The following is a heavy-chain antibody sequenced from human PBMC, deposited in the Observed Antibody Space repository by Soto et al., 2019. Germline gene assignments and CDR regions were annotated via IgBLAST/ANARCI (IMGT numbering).Heavy chain of an antibody. CDR3: ARVRIAARYFDY. CDR2: INAGNGNT. V-gene: IGHV1-3*01. CDR1: GYTFTSYA. D-gene: IGHD6-6*01. J-gene: IGHJ4*02. Sequence: ASVKVSCKASGYTFTSYAMHWVRQAPGQRLEWMGWINAGNGNTKYSQKFQGRGTITRDTSASTAYMELSSLRSEDTAVYYCARVRIAARYFDYWGQGTLVTVSS.